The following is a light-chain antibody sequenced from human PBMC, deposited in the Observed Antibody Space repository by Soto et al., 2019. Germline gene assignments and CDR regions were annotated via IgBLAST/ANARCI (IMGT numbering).Light chain of an antibody. Sequence: EIVLTQSPGNLSLSPGERATLSCRASQSVSSSYLAWYQQKPGQAPRLLIYGASSRATGIPDRFSASGSGTDFTLTISRLEPEDFAVYYCQQYGSSPLTFGGGTKVEIK. CDR2: GAS. V-gene: IGKV3-20*01. CDR1: QSVSSSY. CDR3: QQYGSSPLT. J-gene: IGKJ4*01.